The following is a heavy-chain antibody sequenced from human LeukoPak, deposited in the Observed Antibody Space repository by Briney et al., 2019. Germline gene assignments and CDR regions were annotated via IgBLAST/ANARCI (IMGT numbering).Heavy chain of an antibody. CDR2: IYTSGST. CDR3: ARQGWGNWFDP. Sequence: PSETLSLTCTVSGGSLNNYYWSWIRQTPGMGLEWIGYIYTSGSTKSNPSLKSRVTISLDTSKSQFSLQLRSVTAADTAVYYCARQGWGNWFDPWGQGTLVTVSS. D-gene: IGHD1-26*01. V-gene: IGHV4-4*09. J-gene: IGHJ5*02. CDR1: GGSLNNYY.